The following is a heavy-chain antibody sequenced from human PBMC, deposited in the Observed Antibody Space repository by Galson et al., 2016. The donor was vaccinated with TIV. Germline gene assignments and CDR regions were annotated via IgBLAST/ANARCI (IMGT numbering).Heavy chain of an antibody. D-gene: IGHD4-23*01. CDR2: ISSRSSYT. J-gene: IGHJ3*01. CDR3: ARPGNYDGDRRGAFDL. Sequence: SLRLSCAASGFTFSSYKMNWVRQAPGKGLEWVSSISSRSSYTHYADSVKGRFTVSRDNAKNSLYLQMNSLRAEDTAVYYCARPGNYDGDRRGAFDLWGQGTMVTVSP. CDR1: GFTFSSYK. V-gene: IGHV3-21*01.